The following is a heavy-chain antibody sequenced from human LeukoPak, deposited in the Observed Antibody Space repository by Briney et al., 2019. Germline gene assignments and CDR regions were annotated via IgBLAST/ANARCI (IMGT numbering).Heavy chain of an antibody. CDR2: ISYDGSNK. V-gene: IGHV3-30-3*01. D-gene: IGHD5-24*01. CDR1: GFTFSSYA. J-gene: IGHJ4*02. Sequence: GSLILSCAASGFTFSSYAMHWVRQAPGKGREWVAVISYDGSNKYYADSVKGRFTISRDNSKNTLYLQMNSLRAEDTAVYYCARDPKMATIQYYFDYWGQGTLVTVSS. CDR3: ARDPKMATIQYYFDY.